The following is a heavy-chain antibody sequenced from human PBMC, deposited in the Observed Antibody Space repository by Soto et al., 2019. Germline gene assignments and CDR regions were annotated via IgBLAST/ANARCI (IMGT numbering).Heavy chain of an antibody. Sequence: QVQLVASGGGVVQPGRSLRLSCAASGFTFSSYGMHWVRQAPGKGLEWVAVISSDGSNKYYADSVKGRFSISRDNSKSTLYLQMNSLRAEDTAVYYCAKAAYSDSSGYYYLFDYWGQGTLVAVSS. D-gene: IGHD3-22*01. V-gene: IGHV3-30*18. CDR3: AKAAYSDSSGYYYLFDY. CDR2: ISSDGSNK. CDR1: GFTFSSYG. J-gene: IGHJ4*02.